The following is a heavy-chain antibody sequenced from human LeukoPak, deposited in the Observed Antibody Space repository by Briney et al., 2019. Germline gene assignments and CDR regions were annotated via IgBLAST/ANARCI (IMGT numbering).Heavy chain of an antibody. J-gene: IGHJ4*02. CDR1: GFTFSSYS. V-gene: IGHV3-21*01. D-gene: IGHD6-19*01. Sequence: GGSLRLSCAASGFTFSSYSMNWVRQAPGKGLEWVSSISSSSSYIYYADSVKGRFTISRDNSKNTLYLQMNSLRAEDTAVYYCARDLYSSGWFYPDYWGQGTLVTVSS. CDR2: ISSSSSYI. CDR3: ARDLYSSGWFYPDY.